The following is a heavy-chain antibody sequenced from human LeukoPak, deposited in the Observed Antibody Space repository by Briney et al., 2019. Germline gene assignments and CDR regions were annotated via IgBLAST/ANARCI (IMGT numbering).Heavy chain of an antibody. CDR2: IGTNNGNT. Sequence: ASMKVSCKASGYSFTSYAINWVRQAPGQGLEWMGWIGTNNGNTNYARNLQGRVTLTTDTSTCTAYMELRSLRSDDTAVYYCARDGISATDYWGQGTLVTVSS. D-gene: IGHD1-26*01. CDR3: ARDGISATDY. V-gene: IGHV1-18*04. J-gene: IGHJ4*02. CDR1: GYSFTSYA.